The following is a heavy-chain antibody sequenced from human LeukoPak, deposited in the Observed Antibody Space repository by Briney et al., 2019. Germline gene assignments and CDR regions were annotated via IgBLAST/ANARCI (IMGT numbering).Heavy chain of an antibody. CDR1: GYTLTELS. Sequence: ASVKVSCKVSGYTLTELSMHWVRQAPGKGLEWMGGFDPEDGETIYAQKFQGRVTITEETSTDTAYMELSSLRSEDTAVYYCATGVIVDRVATTNGCDDYWGQGTLVTVSS. CDR2: FDPEDGET. CDR3: ATGVIVDRVATTNGCDDY. D-gene: IGHD5-12*01. J-gene: IGHJ4*02. V-gene: IGHV1-24*01.